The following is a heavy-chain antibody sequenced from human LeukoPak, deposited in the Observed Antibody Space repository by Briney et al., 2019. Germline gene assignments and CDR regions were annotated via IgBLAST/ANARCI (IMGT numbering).Heavy chain of an antibody. V-gene: IGHV3-7*01. CDR1: GFTFSRRW. D-gene: IGHD3-3*01. CDR3: VEDGV. CDR2: IKDDGSET. J-gene: IGHJ6*02. Sequence: GGSLRLSCAASGFTFSRRWMNWVRRAPGKGLEWVANIKDDGSETYYVDSVKGRFTISRDNAKNSLFLQMNSLRAEDTAVYYCVEDGVWGQGTTVTVSS.